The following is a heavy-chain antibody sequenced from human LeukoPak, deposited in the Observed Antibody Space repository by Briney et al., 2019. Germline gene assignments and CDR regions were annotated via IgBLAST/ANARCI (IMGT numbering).Heavy chain of an antibody. CDR3: ARRYYYDSSGYYYYPYFDY. V-gene: IGHV1-18*01. J-gene: IGHJ4*02. Sequence: ASVKVSCKASSYTFTSYGISWVRQAPGQGLEWMGWISAYNGNTNYAQKLQGRVTMTTDTSTSTAYMELRSLRSDDTAVYYCARRYYYDSSGYYYYPYFDYWGQGTLVTVSS. CDR1: SYTFTSYG. D-gene: IGHD3-22*01. CDR2: ISAYNGNT.